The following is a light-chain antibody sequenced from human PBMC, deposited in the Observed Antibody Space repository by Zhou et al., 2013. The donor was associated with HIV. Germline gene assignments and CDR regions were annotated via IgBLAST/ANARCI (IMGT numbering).Light chain of an antibody. J-gene: IGKJ1*01. CDR1: QSVGNQ. V-gene: IGKV3-11*01. CDR2: DAS. Sequence: EIVLTQSPATLSLSPGERATLSCRASQSVGNQLAWYQHRPGQAPSLLIYDASNRATGIPARFSGSGSGTDFTLTIHSLEAEDFAVYYCLQRSDWPRTFGQGTKVEIK. CDR3: LQRSDWPRT.